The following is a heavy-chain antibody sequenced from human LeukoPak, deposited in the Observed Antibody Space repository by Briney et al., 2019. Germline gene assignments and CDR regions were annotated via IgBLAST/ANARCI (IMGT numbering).Heavy chain of an antibody. CDR2: INPNSDGT. J-gene: IGHJ4*02. Sequence: ASVKVSCKASGYTFTDYYIHWVRQAPGQGLEWMGRINPNSDGTDYAQKFQGRVTMTRDTSISTAYMELSRLRSDDTAVYYCVFDSSGYLSRSLPPYFDSWGQGTLVTVSS. D-gene: IGHD3-22*01. CDR1: GYTFTDYY. V-gene: IGHV1-2*06. CDR3: VFDSSGYLSRSLPPYFDS.